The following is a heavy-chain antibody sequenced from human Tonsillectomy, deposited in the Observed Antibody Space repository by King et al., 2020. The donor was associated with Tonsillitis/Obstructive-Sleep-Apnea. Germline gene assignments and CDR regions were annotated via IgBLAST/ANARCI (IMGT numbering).Heavy chain of an antibody. CDR3: ARDTEYSSSSGVDY. V-gene: IGHV3-74*01. CDR1: GFTFNRFY. J-gene: IGHJ4*02. D-gene: IGHD6-6*01. Sequence: VQLVESGGGLVPPGGSLRLSCAASGFTFNRFYMHWVRQVPGKGLIWVSRINVDGSHTNYADSVKGRFTISRDNAENTLYLQMNNLRADDTAVYYCARDTEYSSSSGVDYWGQGTLVTVSS. CDR2: INVDGSHT.